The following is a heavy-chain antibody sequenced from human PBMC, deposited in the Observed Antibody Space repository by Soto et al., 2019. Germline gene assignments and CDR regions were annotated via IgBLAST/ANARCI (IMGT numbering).Heavy chain of an antibody. V-gene: IGHV3-30*03. CDR3: ATDFKVSGSHYGTLNYYYGMDV. Sequence: GGSLRLSCAASGFTFSTYGMQWVRQAPGKGLEWVAVISYDGYLKYYVDAVKGRFTVARDNSKNTLFLEMNSLRVEDTAVYFCATDFKVSGSHYGTLNYYYGMDVWGQGTTVTVSS. CDR1: GFTFSTYG. CDR2: ISYDGYLK. J-gene: IGHJ6*02. D-gene: IGHD3-10*01.